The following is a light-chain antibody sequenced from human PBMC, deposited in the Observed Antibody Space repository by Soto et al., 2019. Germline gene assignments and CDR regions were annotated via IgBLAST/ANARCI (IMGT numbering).Light chain of an antibody. CDR2: GAS. Sequence: EILLTQSPGTLSLSPGESGTLSCRAGQALSSSSLAWYQQKPGQAPRLLIYGASTRASGIPDRFSGGGSGTDFTLTISRLEPEDFAVYYCHQYGSSPLTFGGGTKVDIK. CDR1: QALSSSS. V-gene: IGKV3-20*01. J-gene: IGKJ4*01. CDR3: HQYGSSPLT.